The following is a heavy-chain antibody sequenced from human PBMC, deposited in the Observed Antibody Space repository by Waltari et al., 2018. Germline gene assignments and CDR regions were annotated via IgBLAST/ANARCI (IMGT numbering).Heavy chain of an antibody. V-gene: IGHV3-74*01. D-gene: IGHD2-21*02. J-gene: IGHJ2*01. CDR1: GFTFGRYW. CDR3: AGVAVTTPWYFDL. CDR2: MINAGSTT. Sequence: EVQLVVSGGGLVQPEGSLRLSCSPSGFTFGRYWMHWVSQAPGKGLVWGSLMINAGSTTTYTDSVKGRVTSSRDNAKNTLYLQMNSLRAEETAVYYCAGVAVTTPWYFDLWGRGTLVTVS.